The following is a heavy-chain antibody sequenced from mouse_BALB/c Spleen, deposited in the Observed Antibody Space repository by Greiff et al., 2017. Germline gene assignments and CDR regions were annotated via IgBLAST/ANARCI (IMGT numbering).Heavy chain of an antibody. J-gene: IGHJ2*01. V-gene: IGHV3-8*02. CDR3: ARFPYYYGSSYVYFDY. CDR2: ISYSGST. CDR1: GDSITSGY. D-gene: IGHD1-1*01. Sequence: VQLKESGPSLVKPSQTLSLTCSVTGDSITSGYWNWIRKFPGNKLEYMGYISYSGSTYYNPSLKSRISITRDTSKNQYYLQLNSVTTEDTATYYCARFPYYYGSSYVYFDYWGQGTTLTVSS.